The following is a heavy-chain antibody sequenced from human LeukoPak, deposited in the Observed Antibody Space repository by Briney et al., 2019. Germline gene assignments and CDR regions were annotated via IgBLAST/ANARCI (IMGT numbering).Heavy chain of an antibody. CDR2: LYSTDSGGRD. V-gene: IGHV3-66*01. Sequence: GGSLRLSCAASGITVSSHFMSWVRQAPGKGLESVSLLYSTDSGGRDYHADSVRGRFTVSRDISKNTMYLQMNNLRVEDTAVYYCASEMNYYDSSGYYYGGAYWGQGTLVTVSS. D-gene: IGHD3-22*01. CDR3: ASEMNYYDSSGYYYGGAY. CDR1: GITVSSHF. J-gene: IGHJ4*02.